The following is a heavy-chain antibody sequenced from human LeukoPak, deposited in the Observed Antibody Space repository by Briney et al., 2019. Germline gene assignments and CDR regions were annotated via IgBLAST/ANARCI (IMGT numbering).Heavy chain of an antibody. CDR1: GFTFSNAW. V-gene: IGHV3-15*01. Sequence: PGGSLRLSCAASGFTFSNAWMSWVRRAPGKGLEWVGRIKSKTDGGTTDYAAPVKGRFTISRDDSKNTLYPQMNSLKTEDTAVYYCTTDFWSGYSARDYFDYWGQGTLVTVSS. J-gene: IGHJ4*02. CDR3: TTDFWSGYSARDYFDY. CDR2: IKSKTDGGTT. D-gene: IGHD3-3*01.